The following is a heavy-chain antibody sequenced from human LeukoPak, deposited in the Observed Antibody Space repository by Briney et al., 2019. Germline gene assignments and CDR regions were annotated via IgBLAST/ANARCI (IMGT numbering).Heavy chain of an antibody. V-gene: IGHV4-39*07. J-gene: IGHJ4*02. CDR1: GGSTSSSGYY. CDR2: INHSGST. CDR3: ARRNYDYVWGSYRSPNFDY. D-gene: IGHD3-16*02. Sequence: SETLSLTCTVSGGSTSSSGYYWSWIRQPPGKGLEWIGEINHSGSTNYNPSLKSRVTISVDTSKNQFSLKLSSVTAADTAVYYCARRNYDYVWGSYRSPNFDYWGQGTLVTVSS.